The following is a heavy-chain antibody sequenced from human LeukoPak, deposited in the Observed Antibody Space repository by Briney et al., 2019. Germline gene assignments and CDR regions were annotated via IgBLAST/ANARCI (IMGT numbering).Heavy chain of an antibody. CDR1: GFSFSDSV. Sequence: GGSLRLSCAASGFSFSDSVMHWVRQAPGKGLEWVAVISYDGSNKYYADSVKGRFTISRDNSKNTLYLQMNSLRAEDTAVYYCARGEVDTAMVLNYWGQGTLVTVSS. J-gene: IGHJ4*02. D-gene: IGHD5-18*01. CDR3: ARGEVDTAMVLNY. V-gene: IGHV3-30-3*01. CDR2: ISYDGSNK.